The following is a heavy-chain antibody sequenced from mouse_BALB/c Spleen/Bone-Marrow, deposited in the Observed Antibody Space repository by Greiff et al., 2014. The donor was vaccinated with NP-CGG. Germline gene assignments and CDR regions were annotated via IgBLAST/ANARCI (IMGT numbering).Heavy chain of an antibody. D-gene: IGHD1-1*01. V-gene: IGHV14-3*02. CDR2: IDPANGNT. J-gene: IGHJ3*01. CDR1: GFNIKDTY. CDR3: AIYYYGSSGFAY. Sequence: VQLKESGAELVKPGASVKLSCTASGFNIKDTYMHWVKQRPEQGLEWIGRIDPANGNTKYDPKFQGKATITADTSSNTAYLQLSSLTSVDTAVYYCAIYYYGSSGFAYWGQGTLVTVSA.